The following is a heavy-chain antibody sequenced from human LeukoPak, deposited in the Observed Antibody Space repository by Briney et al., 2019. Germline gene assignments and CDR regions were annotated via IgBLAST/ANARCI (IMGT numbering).Heavy chain of an antibody. D-gene: IGHD4-17*01. V-gene: IGHV3-23*01. Sequence: GGSLRLSCAASGFTFRSYAMSWVRQAPGKGLEWVSAISGSGGRTYYADSVKGRFTISRDNSKNTLYLQMNSLRAEDTAVYYCAKARYRDYGDYAGDAFDIWGQGTMVTVSS. CDR2: ISGSGGRT. J-gene: IGHJ3*02. CDR1: GFTFRSYA. CDR3: AKARYRDYGDYAGDAFDI.